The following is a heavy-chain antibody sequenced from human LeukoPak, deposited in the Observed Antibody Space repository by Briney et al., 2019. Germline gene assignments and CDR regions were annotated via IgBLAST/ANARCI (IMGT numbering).Heavy chain of an antibody. CDR1: GGSVNGYY. CDR3: ARIIAAAGTYYYYYYMDV. J-gene: IGHJ6*03. V-gene: IGHV4-59*08. D-gene: IGHD6-13*01. Sequence: SETLSLTCAVSGGSVNGYYWSWVRQTPGMGLEWIGYIYSSGDINYNPSLTSRLTMSVGTSNNQVSLKLSSVTAADTAVYYCARIIAAAGTYYYYYYMDVWGKGTTVTISS. CDR2: IYSSGDI.